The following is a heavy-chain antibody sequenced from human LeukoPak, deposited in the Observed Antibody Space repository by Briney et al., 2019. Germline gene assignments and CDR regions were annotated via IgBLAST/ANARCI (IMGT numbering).Heavy chain of an antibody. CDR2: INPSGGST. D-gene: IGHD4-23*01. V-gene: IGHV1-46*01. CDR3: ARYYGGNRFDY. CDR1: GYTFTSYY. J-gene: IGHJ4*02. Sequence: ASAKVSCKASGYTFTSYYMHWVRQAPGQGLEWMGIINPSGGSTSYAQKFQGRVSMTRDTSISTAYMELSRLRSDDTAVYYCARYYGGNRFDYWGQGTLVTVSS.